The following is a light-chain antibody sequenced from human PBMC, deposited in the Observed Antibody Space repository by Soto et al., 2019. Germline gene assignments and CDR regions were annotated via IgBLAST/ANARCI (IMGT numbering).Light chain of an antibody. Sequence: QSALTQPAPVSGSPGQSITISCTGTSSDVGGYNYVSWYQQHPGKAPKLMIYDASNRPSGVSNRFSGSKSGNTASLTISGLQAEDEADYYCSSYTSSSTLYVFGTGTRSPS. CDR3: SSYTSSSTLYV. CDR2: DAS. V-gene: IGLV2-14*01. CDR1: SSDVGGYNY. J-gene: IGLJ1*01.